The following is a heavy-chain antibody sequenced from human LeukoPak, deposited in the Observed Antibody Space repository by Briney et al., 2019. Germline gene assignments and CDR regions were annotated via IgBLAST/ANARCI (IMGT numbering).Heavy chain of an antibody. D-gene: IGHD3-16*01. Sequence: PSETLSLTCAVYGGSFSGYYWSWIRQPPGKGLEWIGEINHSGSTNYNPSLKSRATISVDTSKNQFSLKLSSVTAADTAVYYCARVGDFGFDYWGQGTLVTVSS. CDR3: ARVGDFGFDY. J-gene: IGHJ4*02. V-gene: IGHV4-34*01. CDR1: GGSFSGYY. CDR2: INHSGST.